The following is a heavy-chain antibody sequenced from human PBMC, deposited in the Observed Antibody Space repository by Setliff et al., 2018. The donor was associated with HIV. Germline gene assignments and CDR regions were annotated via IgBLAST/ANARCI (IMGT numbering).Heavy chain of an antibody. Sequence: SETLSLTCTVSGDSIGDYYWNWIRQPAGKGLEWIGRVYASAYSNYNPSLKSRVTMSVDTSQNQFSLKLRSVNAADTAVYYCARSALWFGEADWYFDLWGRGTLVTVSS. J-gene: IGHJ2*01. D-gene: IGHD3-10*01. CDR2: VYASAYS. V-gene: IGHV4-4*07. CDR1: GDSIGDYY. CDR3: ARSALWFGEADWYFDL.